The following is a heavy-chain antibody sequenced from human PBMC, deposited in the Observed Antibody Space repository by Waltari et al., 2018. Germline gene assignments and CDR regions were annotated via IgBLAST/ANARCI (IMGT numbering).Heavy chain of an antibody. J-gene: IGHJ5*02. V-gene: IGHV1-2*06. CDR2: IKPNSGGT. CDR1: GYTFTGYY. D-gene: IGHD1-1*01. Sequence: QVQLVQSGAEVKKPGASVKVSCKASGYTFTGYYMHWVRQAPGQGLEWMGRIKPNSGGTNSARKFQGRGTMTRDTSSSTAYMALSRLRSDDTAVYYCARAPVRPNWFDPWGQGTLVTVSS. CDR3: ARAPVRPNWFDP.